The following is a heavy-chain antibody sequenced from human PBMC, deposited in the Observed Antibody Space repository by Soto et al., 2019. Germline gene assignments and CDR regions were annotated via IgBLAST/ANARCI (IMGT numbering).Heavy chain of an antibody. Sequence: QLQLQESGPGLVKPSETLSLTCTVSGGSISSSSYYWGWISQPPGKGLEWIGSIYYSGSTYYNPSLKSRVTLSVDTSKNQFSLKLSSVTAADTAVYYCARHLAGTGAFDIWGQGTMVTVSS. J-gene: IGHJ3*02. CDR1: GGSISSSSYY. V-gene: IGHV4-39*01. D-gene: IGHD1-1*01. CDR2: IYYSGST. CDR3: ARHLAGTGAFDI.